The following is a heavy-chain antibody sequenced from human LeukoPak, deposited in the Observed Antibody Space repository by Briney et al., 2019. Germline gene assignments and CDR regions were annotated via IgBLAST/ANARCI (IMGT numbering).Heavy chain of an antibody. CDR1: GGSISSYY. CDR3: ARGFGDWGLSWFDP. J-gene: IGHJ5*02. CDR2: IYNSGNT. V-gene: IGHV4-4*07. D-gene: IGHD3-10*01. Sequence: SETLSLTCTVSGGSISSYYWSWIRQPAGKGLEWIGRIYNSGNTNYNPSLKSRVTMSVDTSKNQFSLKMSSVTAADTAVYYCARGFGDWGLSWFDPWGQGTLVTVSS.